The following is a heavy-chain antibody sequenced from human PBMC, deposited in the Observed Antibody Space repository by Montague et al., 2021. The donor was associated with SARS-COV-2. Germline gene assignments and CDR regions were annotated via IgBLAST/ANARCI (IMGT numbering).Heavy chain of an antibody. CDR2: VNQSGTT. Sequence: SETLSLTCAISGGSFSNYYWSWIRQPPGKGLEWIGEVNQSGTTIYNPSVKSGVTISEDTSKNQFYLRLNSVTAADTAVYYCARRPLGYYYYGMDVWGQGTTVTVSS. V-gene: IGHV4-34*01. J-gene: IGHJ6*02. CDR1: GGSFSNYY. CDR3: ARRPLGYYYYGMDV.